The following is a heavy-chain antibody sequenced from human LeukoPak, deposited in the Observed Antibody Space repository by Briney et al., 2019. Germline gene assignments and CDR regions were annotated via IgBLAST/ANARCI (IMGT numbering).Heavy chain of an antibody. D-gene: IGHD2-15*01. CDR3: ARQGIDDDAVDI. V-gene: IGHV5-51*01. J-gene: IGHJ3*02. CDR2: IYPGASDD. Sequence: GESLKISCKGSGYSLTSYCNGRVRQMSGKGLECMATIYPGASDDRDSPSFHGQVTISADKSISTAYLQWSSLKASDTAMYYCARQGIDDDAVDIWGQGTVVTVSS. CDR1: GYSLTSYC.